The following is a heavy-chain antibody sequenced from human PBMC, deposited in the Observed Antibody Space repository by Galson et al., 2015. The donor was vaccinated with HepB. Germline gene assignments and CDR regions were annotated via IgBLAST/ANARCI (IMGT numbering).Heavy chain of an antibody. CDR2: IVYDGSNK. Sequence: SLRLSCAASGFTFSNYAMHWVRQAPGKGLEWVALIVYDGSNKYYADSVTGRFSISRDNSNNTLYLQLNSLRAEDTAVYYCARVKTSDCSGGRCFQRPYFYYYALGVWGQGTTVTVSS. V-gene: IGHV3-30*04. J-gene: IGHJ6*02. CDR3: ARVKTSDCSGGRCFQRPYFYYYALGV. CDR1: GFTFSNYA. D-gene: IGHD2-15*01.